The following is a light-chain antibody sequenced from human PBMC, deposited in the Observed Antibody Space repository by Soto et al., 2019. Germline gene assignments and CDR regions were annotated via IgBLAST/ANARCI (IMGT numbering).Light chain of an antibody. CDR3: QQYGSSPFT. CDR1: QSVSSSY. Sequence: EIVLTQSPGTLSLSPGERATLSCRASQSVSSSYLAWYQQKPGQAPRLLIYGASIRATGIPDRFSGSGSGTDFTLTISRLEPEDFAVYYCQQYGSSPFTFGPGTKVDFK. J-gene: IGKJ3*01. CDR2: GAS. V-gene: IGKV3-20*01.